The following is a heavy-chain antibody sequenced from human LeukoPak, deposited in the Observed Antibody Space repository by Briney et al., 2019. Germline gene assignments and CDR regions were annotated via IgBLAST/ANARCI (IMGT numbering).Heavy chain of an antibody. D-gene: IGHD3-10*01. CDR3: AKDIATMVRGAVDY. CDR1: GFTFDDYA. V-gene: IGHV3-9*03. CDR2: ISWNSGSI. J-gene: IGHJ4*02. Sequence: QPGGSLRLSCAASGFTFDDYAMHWVRQAPGKGLEWVSGISWNSGSIGYADSVKGRFSISRDNPKNSLYLQMNSLRAEDMALYYCAKDIATMVRGAVDYWGQGTLVTVSS.